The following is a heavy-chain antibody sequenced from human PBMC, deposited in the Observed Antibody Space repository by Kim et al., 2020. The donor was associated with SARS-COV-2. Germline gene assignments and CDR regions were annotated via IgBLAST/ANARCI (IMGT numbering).Heavy chain of an antibody. CDR3: ARGSGSYSSDNWFDP. V-gene: IGHV3-30*04. Sequence: GGSLRLSCAASGFTFSSYAMHWVRQAPGKGLEWVAVISYDGSNKYYADSVKGRFTISRDNSKNTLYLQMNSLRAEDTAVYYCARGSGSYSSDNWFDPWG. J-gene: IGHJ5*02. CDR1: GFTFSSYA. CDR2: ISYDGSNK. D-gene: IGHD3-10*01.